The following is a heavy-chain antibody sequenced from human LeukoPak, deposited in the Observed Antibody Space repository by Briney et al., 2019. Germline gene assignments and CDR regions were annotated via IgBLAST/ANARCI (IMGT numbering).Heavy chain of an antibody. V-gene: IGHV3-9*01. J-gene: IGHJ4*02. D-gene: IGHD5-12*01. CDR1: GFTFDDYA. CDR3: AINGGGDSGYGNFDY. Sequence: GGSLRLSCAVSGFTFDDYAMHWVRQVPGKGLEWVSGISWNSDNIGYADSVKGRFTTSRDNAKNSLYLQMNSLRAEDTALYYCAINGGGDSGYGNFDYWGQGTLVTVSS. CDR2: ISWNSDNI.